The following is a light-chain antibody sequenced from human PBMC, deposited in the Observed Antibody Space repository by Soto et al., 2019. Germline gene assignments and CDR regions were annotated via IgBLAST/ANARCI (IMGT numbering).Light chain of an antibody. CDR1: QSFSSSY. Sequence: IVLTQSPGTLSLSPGERATLSCRASQSFSSSYLAWYQQKPGQAPRLLIYGVSSRATGIPDRFSGSGSGTDFTLTISRLEPEDFAVYFCQQYGSSRTFGQGTKVEIK. CDR3: QQYGSSRT. J-gene: IGKJ1*01. CDR2: GVS. V-gene: IGKV3-20*01.